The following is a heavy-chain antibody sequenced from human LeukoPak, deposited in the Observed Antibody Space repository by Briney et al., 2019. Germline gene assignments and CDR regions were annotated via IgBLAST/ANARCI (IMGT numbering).Heavy chain of an antibody. CDR1: GVTLSNYA. D-gene: IGHD5-24*01. Sequence: GSLRLSCVASGVTLSNYAMSWIRQPPGKGLEWIGEINHSGSTNYNPSLKSRVTISVDTSKNQFSLKLSSVTAADTAVYYCARDRGDGDDYWGQGTLVTVSS. V-gene: IGHV4-34*01. CDR2: INHSGST. CDR3: ARDRGDGDDY. J-gene: IGHJ4*02.